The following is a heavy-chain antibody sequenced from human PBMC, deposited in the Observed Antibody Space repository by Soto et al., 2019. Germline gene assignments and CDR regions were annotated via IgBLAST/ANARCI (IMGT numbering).Heavy chain of an antibody. CDR2: IGTAGDT. CDR1: GFTFSSYD. D-gene: IGHD1-7*01. CDR3: ARARSGITGTTKEEAFDI. V-gene: IGHV3-13*01. Sequence: GGSLRLSCAASGFTFSSYDMHWVRQATGKGLEWVSAIGTAGDTYYPGSVKGRFTISRENAKNSLYLQMNSLRAGDTAVYYCARARSGITGTTKEEAFDIWGQGTMVTVSS. J-gene: IGHJ3*02.